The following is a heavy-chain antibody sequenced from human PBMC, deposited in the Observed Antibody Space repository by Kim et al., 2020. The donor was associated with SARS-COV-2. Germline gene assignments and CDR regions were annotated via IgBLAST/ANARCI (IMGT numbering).Heavy chain of an antibody. J-gene: IGHJ4*02. CDR1: GGSISSYY. CDR2: IYYSGST. Sequence: SETLSLTCTVSGGSISSYYWSWIRQPPGKGLEWIGYIYYSGSTNYNPSLKSRVTISVDTSKNQFSLKLSSETAADTAVYYCASRRHYYGSGSYDYFDYWGQGTLVTVSS. D-gene: IGHD3-10*01. V-gene: IGHV4-59*01. CDR3: ASRRHYYGSGSYDYFDY.